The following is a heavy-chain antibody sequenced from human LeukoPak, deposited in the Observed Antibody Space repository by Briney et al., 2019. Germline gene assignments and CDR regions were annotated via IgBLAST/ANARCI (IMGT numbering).Heavy chain of an antibody. J-gene: IGHJ4*02. CDR2: IYYSGST. V-gene: IGHV4-31*03. CDR3: ARGARYCTGGTCLDY. D-gene: IGHD2-15*01. Sequence: PPQTLSLTCTVSGGSISSSDYYWSWIRQHPGKGLEWNGYIYYSGSTNYNPSLKSRVTISVDTSKNQFSLRLSSVSAADTAVYYCARGARYCTGGTCLDYWGQGTLVTVSS. CDR1: GGSISSSDYY.